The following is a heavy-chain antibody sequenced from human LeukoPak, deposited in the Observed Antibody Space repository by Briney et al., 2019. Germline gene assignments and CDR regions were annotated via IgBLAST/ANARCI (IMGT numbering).Heavy chain of an antibody. CDR1: GFTFSSYG. CDR2: ISYDGSNK. CDR3: AKAPYYELGYYFDY. V-gene: IGHV3-30*18. Sequence: GRSLRLSCAASGFTFSSYGMHWVRQAPGKGLEWVAVISYDGSNKYYADSVKGRFTISRDNSKNTLYLQMNSLRAEDTALYYCAKAPYYELGYYFDYWGQGTLVTVSS. D-gene: IGHD3-22*01. J-gene: IGHJ4*02.